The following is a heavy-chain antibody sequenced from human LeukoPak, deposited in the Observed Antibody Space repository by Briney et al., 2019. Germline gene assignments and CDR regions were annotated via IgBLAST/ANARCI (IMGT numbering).Heavy chain of an antibody. V-gene: IGHV4-30-4*01. J-gene: IGHJ6*04. CDR2: IYYSGST. CDR3: ARARSAGNIYYYGMDV. CDR1: GGSISSGDYY. D-gene: IGHD6-13*01. Sequence: SQTLSLTCTVSGGSISSGDYYWSWIRQPPGKGLEWIGYIYYSGSTYYNPSLKSRVTTSVDTSKNQFSLKLSSVTAADTAVYYCARARSAGNIYYYGMDVWGKGTTVTVSS.